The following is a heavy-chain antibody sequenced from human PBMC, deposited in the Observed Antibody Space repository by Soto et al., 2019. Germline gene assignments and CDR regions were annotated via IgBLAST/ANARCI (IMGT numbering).Heavy chain of an antibody. CDR3: YTTLLNWNHDRDFDH. Sequence: AGGSLRLSCAASGFTFSSYSMNWVRQAPGKGLEWVSSISSSSSYIYYADSVKGRFTISRDNAKNSLYLQMNSLRAEDTAVYYCYTTLLNWNHDRDFDHWGQGTLVTVSS. D-gene: IGHD1-1*01. V-gene: IGHV3-21*01. CDR2: ISSSSSYI. J-gene: IGHJ4*02. CDR1: GFTFSSYS.